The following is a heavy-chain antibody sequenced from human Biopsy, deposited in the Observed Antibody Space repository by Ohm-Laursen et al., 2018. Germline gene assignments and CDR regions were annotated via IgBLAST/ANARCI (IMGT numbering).Heavy chain of an antibody. CDR2: IYTSGIT. CDR1: GGSLSSYS. V-gene: IGHV4-4*07. Sequence: SQTLSLTCTVSGGSLSSYSWSWIRQPAGKGLEWIGQIYTSGITNYNPSLKSRVTMSVDTSKNKFSLRVSSVTAADTAVYYVARDRDRRGWFDPWGQGTLVTVSS. D-gene: IGHD1-14*01. CDR3: ARDRDRRGWFDP. J-gene: IGHJ5*02.